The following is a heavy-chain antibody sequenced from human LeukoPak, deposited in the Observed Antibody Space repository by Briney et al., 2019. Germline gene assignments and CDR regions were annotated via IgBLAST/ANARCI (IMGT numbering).Heavy chain of an antibody. Sequence: SETLSLTCAVYGGSFSGYYWNWIRQPPGKGLEWIGEINHSGSTNYNPSLKSRVTISVDTSKNQFSLKLSSVTAADTAVYYCARGRVAGLWGQGTLVTVSS. CDR3: ARGRVAGL. CDR1: GGSFSGYY. CDR2: INHSGST. D-gene: IGHD3-16*01. V-gene: IGHV4-34*01. J-gene: IGHJ4*02.